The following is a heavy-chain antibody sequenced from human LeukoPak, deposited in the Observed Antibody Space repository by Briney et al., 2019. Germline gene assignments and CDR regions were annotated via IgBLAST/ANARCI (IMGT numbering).Heavy chain of an antibody. CDR3: AIEGSAAQEFSFDS. CDR1: GFTFSSYA. Sequence: GGSLRLSCAASGFTFSSYAMSWVRQAPGKGLEWVSLIRGSGDRTYYADSVKGRFTISRDNSKDTVYLQMKSLRAEDTAVYYCAIEGSAAQEFSFDSWGQGTLVTLSS. J-gene: IGHJ4*02. V-gene: IGHV3-23*01. D-gene: IGHD3-10*01. CDR2: IRGSGDRT.